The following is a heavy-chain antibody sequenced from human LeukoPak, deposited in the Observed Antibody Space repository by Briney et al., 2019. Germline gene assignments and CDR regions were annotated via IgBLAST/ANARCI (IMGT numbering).Heavy chain of an antibody. D-gene: IGHD1-26*01. CDR1: GFTFSSYA. J-gene: IGHJ3*02. V-gene: IGHV3-30*04. CDR2: ISYDRSNK. CDR3: ARALSGIYSVGDAYDI. Sequence: PGGSLRLSCAASGFTFSSYAMHWVRQAPGTGLEWVALISYDRSNKYYADSVKGRFTISRDNSKDTLYLQMHSLGTEDTAVYYCARALSGIYSVGDAYDIWGLGTMVTVSS.